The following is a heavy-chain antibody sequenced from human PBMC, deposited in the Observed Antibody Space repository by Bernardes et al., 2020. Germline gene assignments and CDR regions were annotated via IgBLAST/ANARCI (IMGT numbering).Heavy chain of an antibody. CDR1: GGTFSSYA. J-gene: IGHJ3*02. Sequence: SVKVSCKASGGTFSSYAISWVRQAPGQGLEWMGGIIPIFGTANYAQKFQGRVTITADKSTSTAYMELSSLRSEDTAVYYCARVPRAVLLPSTFDIWGQGTMVTVSS. CDR3: ARVPRAVLLPSTFDI. CDR2: IIPIFGTA. D-gene: IGHD3-10*01. V-gene: IGHV1-69*06.